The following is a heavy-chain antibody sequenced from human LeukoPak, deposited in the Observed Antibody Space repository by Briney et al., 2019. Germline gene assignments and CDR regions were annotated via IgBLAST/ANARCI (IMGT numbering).Heavy chain of an antibody. CDR3: ARQQHSSSWYPFYGMDV. J-gene: IGHJ6*02. Sequence: SETLSLTCTVSGGSISSGGYYWSWIRQHPGKGLEWIGYIYYSGSTYYNPSLKRRVTISVDTSKNQFSLKLSSVTAADTAVYYCARQQHSSSWYPFYGMDVWGQGTTVTVSS. CDR1: GGSISSGGYY. V-gene: IGHV4-31*03. CDR2: IYYSGST. D-gene: IGHD6-13*01.